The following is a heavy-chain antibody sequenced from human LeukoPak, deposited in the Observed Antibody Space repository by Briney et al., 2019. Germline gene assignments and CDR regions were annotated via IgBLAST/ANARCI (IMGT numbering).Heavy chain of an antibody. CDR3: ARAVSRYSNFAYYYYYIDV. D-gene: IGHD4-11*01. CDR1: GDSISSYY. V-gene: IGHV4-59*01. J-gene: IGHJ6*03. CDR2: IYYSGST. Sequence: SETLSLTCTVSGDSISSYYWSWIRQPPGKGLEWIGSIYYSGSTYYNPFLKSRVTISVDTSKNQFSLKLSSVTAADTAVYYCARAVSRYSNFAYYYYYIDVWGKGTTVTVSS.